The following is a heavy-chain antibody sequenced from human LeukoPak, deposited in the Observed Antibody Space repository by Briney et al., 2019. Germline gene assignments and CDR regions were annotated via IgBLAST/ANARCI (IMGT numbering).Heavy chain of an antibody. Sequence: GGSLRLXCAASGFTYSSYSMKWVRQAPGKGLEWVSYISSSSSTIYYADSVKGRFTISRDNAKNSLYLQMNSLRAEDTAVYYCARDRSDFQHWGQGTLVTVSS. CDR2: ISSSSSTI. CDR1: GFTYSSYS. J-gene: IGHJ1*01. CDR3: ARDRSDFQH. D-gene: IGHD3-3*01. V-gene: IGHV3-48*01.